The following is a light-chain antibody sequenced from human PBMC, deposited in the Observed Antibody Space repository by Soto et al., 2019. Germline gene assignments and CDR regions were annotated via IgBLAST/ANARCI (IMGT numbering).Light chain of an antibody. CDR2: GAS. J-gene: IGKJ4*01. CDR3: QQYATSPALS. V-gene: IGKV3-20*01. Sequence: EIVLTQSPGTLSLSPGERATLSCRASQSVTSNYLAWYQQKPGQAPILLIYGASSRATGIPDRFSGSGSGTAFTLTISRLEPADFAVYYCQQYATSPALSFGGGTKVEIK. CDR1: QSVTSNY.